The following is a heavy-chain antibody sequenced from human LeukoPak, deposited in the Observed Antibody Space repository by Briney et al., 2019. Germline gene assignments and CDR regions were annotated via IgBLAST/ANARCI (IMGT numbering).Heavy chain of an antibody. CDR2: ISGRSRHI. CDR3: GRAFPPLRTSSAGDL. D-gene: IGHD3-16*01. V-gene: IGHV3-21*06. J-gene: IGHJ4*02. Sequence: GGSLRLSCSASGFTFSDYDMNWLRQAPGKGLEWISAISGRSRHIYYGDSVKGGFSISRDNAKNLLYLQMNGVGAEDTAVYYCGRAFPPLRTSSAGDLWGQGALVTVSS. CDR1: GFTFSDYD.